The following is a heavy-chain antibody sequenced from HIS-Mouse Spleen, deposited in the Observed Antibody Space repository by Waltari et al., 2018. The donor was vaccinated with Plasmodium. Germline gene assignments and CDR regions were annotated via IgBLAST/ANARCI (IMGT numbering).Heavy chain of an antibody. CDR1: GGSISSGGYY. CDR3: ARYGKLELRAFDI. V-gene: IGHV4-31*03. J-gene: IGHJ3*02. D-gene: IGHD1-7*01. Sequence: QVQLQESGPGLVKPSQTLSLTCPVSGGSISSGGYYWRWIRQHPGKGLEWIGYIYYSGSTYYNPSLKSRVTISVDTSKNQFSLKLSSVTAADTAVYYCARYGKLELRAFDIWGQGTMVTVSS. CDR2: IYYSGST.